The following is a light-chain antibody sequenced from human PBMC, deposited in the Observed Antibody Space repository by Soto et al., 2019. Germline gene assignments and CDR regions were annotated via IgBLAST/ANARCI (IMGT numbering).Light chain of an antibody. CDR2: GDT. J-gene: IGLJ3*02. V-gene: IGLV1-40*01. Sequence: QYVLTQPPSVSGAPWQRVTISCTGSSSNIGAGHAVHWYRQFPGTPPKLLIYGDTHRPSGVPDRFSGSKSGTSASLAITGLQAEDEADYYCQSYDTGLRGWLFGGGTKLTVL. CDR3: QSYDTGLRGWL. CDR1: SSNIGAGHA.